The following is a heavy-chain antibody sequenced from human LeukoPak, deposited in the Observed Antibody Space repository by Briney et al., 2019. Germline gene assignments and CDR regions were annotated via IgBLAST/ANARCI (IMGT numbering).Heavy chain of an antibody. J-gene: IGHJ3*02. CDR2: TYYSGST. CDR1: GGSISSGGYY. V-gene: IGHV4-31*03. D-gene: IGHD3-22*01. Sequence: SQTLSLTCTVSGGSISSGGYYWSWIRQHPGKGLEWIGYTYYSGSTYYNPSLKSRVTISVDTSKNQFSLKLSSVTAADTAVYYCARGLLPDDAFDIWGQGTMVTVSS. CDR3: ARGLLPDDAFDI.